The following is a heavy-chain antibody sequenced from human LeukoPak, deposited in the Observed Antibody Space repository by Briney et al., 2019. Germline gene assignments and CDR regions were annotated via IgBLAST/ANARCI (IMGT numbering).Heavy chain of an antibody. V-gene: IGHV1-18*01. J-gene: IGHJ5*02. D-gene: IGHD2-2*01. CDR3: AREEFCTTTSCYHNWFDP. Sequence: ASVKVSCKTSGYTFTSYGISWVRQAPGQGLEWMGWIGVYSGKTKYAQNFQGRVTMTTDTSTSTAYMELRNLRSGDTAVYFCAREEFCTTTSCYHNWFDPWGQGTLVTVSS. CDR2: IGVYSGKT. CDR1: GYTFTSYG.